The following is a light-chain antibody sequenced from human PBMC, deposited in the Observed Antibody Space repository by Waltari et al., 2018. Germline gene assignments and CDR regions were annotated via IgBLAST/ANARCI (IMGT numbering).Light chain of an antibody. Sequence: DIQMTQSPSTLSASIGDRVTITCRASQSISNWLAWYQQIPGKAPKLLIYMASSLETGGPSRFRGSGSGTEFTLTISSLQPGDFATYYCQQYNTYPFTFGLGTKLESK. CDR1: QSISNW. J-gene: IGKJ2*01. CDR3: QQYNTYPFT. CDR2: MAS. V-gene: IGKV1-5*03.